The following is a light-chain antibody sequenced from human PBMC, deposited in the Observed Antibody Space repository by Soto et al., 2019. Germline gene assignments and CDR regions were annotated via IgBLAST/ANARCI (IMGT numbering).Light chain of an antibody. V-gene: IGKV3-11*01. J-gene: IGKJ3*01. Sequence: EIVLTQSPATLSLSPGERATLSCRASQSVGSFLAWYQQKSGQAPRLLIYDASNRAPGIPARFSGSGSGTDFYLTISSLEPEDFAVYYCQHRNNWLGTFGPGTKVDI. CDR3: QHRNNWLGT. CDR2: DAS. CDR1: QSVGSF.